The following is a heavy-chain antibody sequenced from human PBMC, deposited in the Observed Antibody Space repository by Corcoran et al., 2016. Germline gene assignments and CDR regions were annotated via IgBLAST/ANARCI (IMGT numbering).Heavy chain of an antibody. CDR3: ARGQRGYSYAIGSYYYYGMDV. Sequence: QVQLQQWGAGLLKPSETLSLTCAVYGGSFSGYYWSWIRQPPGKGLEWIGEINHSGSTNYNPSLKSRVTISVDTSKNQFSLKLSSVTAADTAVYYCARGQRGYSYAIGSYYYYGMDVWGQGTTVTVSS. V-gene: IGHV4-34*01. CDR2: INHSGST. J-gene: IGHJ6*02. CDR1: GGSFSGYY. D-gene: IGHD5-18*01.